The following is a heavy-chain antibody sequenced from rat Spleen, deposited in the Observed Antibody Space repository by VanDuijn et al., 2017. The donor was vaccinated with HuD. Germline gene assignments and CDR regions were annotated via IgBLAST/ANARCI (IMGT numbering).Heavy chain of an antibody. Sequence: QVQLKESGPGLGQPSQTLSLTCTVAGFSLTSYNVHWIRQPPGKGLEWMGIIWNTGGTRYNSALKSRLSISRDTSKSQVFLKMNRLQTEDTATYYCAREGSGGFDYWGQGVMVTVSS. CDR1: GFSLTSYN. D-gene: IGHD1-11*01. CDR3: AREGSGGFDY. V-gene: IGHV2-41*01. J-gene: IGHJ2*01. CDR2: IWNTGGT.